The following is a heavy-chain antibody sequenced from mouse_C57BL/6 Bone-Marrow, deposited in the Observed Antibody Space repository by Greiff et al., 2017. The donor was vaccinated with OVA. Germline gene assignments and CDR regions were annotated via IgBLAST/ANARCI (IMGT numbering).Heavy chain of an antibody. CDR3: VGYFPFAY. CDR1: GFSLTSYG. Sequence: QVQLQQSGPGLVQPSQSLSITCTVSGFSLTSYGVHWVRQSPGKGLEWLGVIWSGGSTDYNAAFISRLSISKDNSKSQVFFKMNSLQADDTAIYYCVGYFPFAYWGQGTLVTVSA. V-gene: IGHV2-2*01. CDR2: IWSGGST. J-gene: IGHJ3*01. D-gene: IGHD2-3*01.